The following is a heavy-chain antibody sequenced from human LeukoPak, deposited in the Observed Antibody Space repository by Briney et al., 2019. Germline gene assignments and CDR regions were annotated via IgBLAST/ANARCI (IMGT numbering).Heavy chain of an antibody. CDR3: AREYSYGYDDWFDP. CDR2: ISPSGGST. V-gene: IGHV3-23*01. CDR1: GFTFSSYG. D-gene: IGHD5-18*01. J-gene: IGHJ5*02. Sequence: GGSLRLSCAASGFTFSSYGTSWFRQAPGKGLEWVSAISPSGGSTYYADSVKGRFTISRDNSKNTLYLQMNSLRAEDTAIYYCAREYSYGYDDWFDPWCQGTLVTVSP.